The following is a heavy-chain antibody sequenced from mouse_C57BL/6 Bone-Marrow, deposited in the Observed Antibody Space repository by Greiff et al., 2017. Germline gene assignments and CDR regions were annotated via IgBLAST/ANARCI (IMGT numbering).Heavy chain of an antibody. J-gene: IGHJ4*01. Sequence: VQLQQSGPVLVKPGASVKMSCKASGYTFTDYYMNWVKQSHGKSLEWIGVINPYNGGTSYNQKFKGKATLTVDKSTSTAYKELNSLTSEDSAVYYGARGGFYCDYDGGDYYAMDYWGQGTSVTGSS. CDR3: ARGGFYCDYDGGDYYAMDY. CDR1: GYTFTDYY. D-gene: IGHD2-4*01. CDR2: INPYNGGT. V-gene: IGHV1-19*01.